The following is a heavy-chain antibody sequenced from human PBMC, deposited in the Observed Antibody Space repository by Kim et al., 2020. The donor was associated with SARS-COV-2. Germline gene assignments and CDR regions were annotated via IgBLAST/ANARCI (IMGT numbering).Heavy chain of an antibody. Sequence: GGSLRLSCAASGFTFSSYAMHWVRQAPGKGLEWVAVISYDGSNKYYADSVKGRFTISRDNSKNTLYLQMNSLRAEDTAVYYCARDGYYYGSGSYWRPGFYFDYWGQGTLVTVAS. CDR2: ISYDGSNK. D-gene: IGHD3-10*01. CDR1: GFTFSSYA. J-gene: IGHJ4*02. V-gene: IGHV3-30*04. CDR3: ARDGYYYGSGSYWRPGFYFDY.